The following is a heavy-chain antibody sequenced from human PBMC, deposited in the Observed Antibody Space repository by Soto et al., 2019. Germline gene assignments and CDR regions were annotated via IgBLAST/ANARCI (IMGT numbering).Heavy chain of an antibody. CDR3: ARVPDN. V-gene: IGHV4-30-2*01. J-gene: IGHJ4*02. CDR1: GGSISSGGYP. CDR2: MYHSGST. D-gene: IGHD2-2*01. Sequence: SETLSLTCAVSGGSISSGGYPWSWIRQPPGKGLEWIGYMYHSGSTYYNPSLKSRVTISIDRSKNQFSLKLSSVTAADTAVYYCARVPDNWGQGIMVTVS.